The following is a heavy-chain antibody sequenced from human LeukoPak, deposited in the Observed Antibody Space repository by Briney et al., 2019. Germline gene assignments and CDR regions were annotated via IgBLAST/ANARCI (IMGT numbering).Heavy chain of an antibody. D-gene: IGHD5-24*01. J-gene: IGHJ3*02. Sequence: QPGGSLRLSCAVSGFSFSSSWMSWVRQAPGKGLEWVANIKQDGSEKYYVDSVKGRFSISRDNAKNSLFLQMNSLRAEDTAVYYCARGRDGYNLVDAFDIWGQGIMVTVSS. V-gene: IGHV3-7*01. CDR1: GFSFSSSW. CDR3: ARGRDGYNLVDAFDI. CDR2: IKQDGSEK.